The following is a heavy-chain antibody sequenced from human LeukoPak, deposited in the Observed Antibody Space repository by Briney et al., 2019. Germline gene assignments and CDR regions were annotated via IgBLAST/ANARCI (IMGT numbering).Heavy chain of an antibody. V-gene: IGHV3-23*01. CDR2: ISGSGGST. J-gene: IGHJ3*02. Sequence: GGSLRLSCAASGFTFSSYAMSWVRQAPGKGLEWISAISGSGGSTYYADSVKGRFTISRDNSKNTLYLQMNSLRAEDTAVYYCAKENGGYSSGPYAFDIWGQGTMVTVSS. CDR3: AKENGGYSSGPYAFDI. CDR1: GFTFSSYA. D-gene: IGHD6-19*01.